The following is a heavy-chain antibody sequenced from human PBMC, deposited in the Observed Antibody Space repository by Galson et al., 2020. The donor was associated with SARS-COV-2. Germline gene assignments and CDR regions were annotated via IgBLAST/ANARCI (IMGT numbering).Heavy chain of an antibody. J-gene: IGHJ4*02. CDR2: IRGRGNSA. Sequence: GGSLRLSCEVSGFIFSNYAMSWLRQAPGKGLECVARIRGRGNSANYADSVRGRFTISRDNSKNTVHLQMNSLRVEDTAVYYCAKSLWGGFDYWGQGALLTVSS. D-gene: IGHD7-27*01. CDR1: GFIFSNYA. CDR3: AKSLWGGFDY. V-gene: IGHV3-23*01.